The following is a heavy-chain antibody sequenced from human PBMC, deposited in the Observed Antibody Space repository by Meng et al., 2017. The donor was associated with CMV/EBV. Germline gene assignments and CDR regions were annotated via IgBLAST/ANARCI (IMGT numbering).Heavy chain of an antibody. CDR3: ARIAAAGRFDY. Sequence: QISLKQLGPSLVKPTQTLTLTCTFSGFSLSTSGVGVGWIRQPPGKALEWLALIYWDDDKRYSPSLKSRLTITKDTSKNQVVLTMTNMDPVDTATYYCARIAAAGRFDYWGQGTLVTVSS. CDR1: GFSLSTSGVG. J-gene: IGHJ4*02. CDR2: IYWDDDK. V-gene: IGHV2-5*02. D-gene: IGHD6-13*01.